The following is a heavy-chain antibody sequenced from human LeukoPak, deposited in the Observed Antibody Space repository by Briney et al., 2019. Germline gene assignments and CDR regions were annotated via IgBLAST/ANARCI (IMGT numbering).Heavy chain of an antibody. J-gene: IGHJ4*02. CDR2: ISGSGGTT. CDR1: GFTFSNYG. Sequence: GGSLRLSCAASGFTFSNYGMSWVRQAPGKGLEWVSGISGSGGTTYYADSVKGRFTISRDNSKNTLYLQMNSLRVEDTAVYYCALAAAASSFDYRGQGTLLTVSS. CDR3: ALAAAASSFDY. D-gene: IGHD2-15*01. V-gene: IGHV3-23*01.